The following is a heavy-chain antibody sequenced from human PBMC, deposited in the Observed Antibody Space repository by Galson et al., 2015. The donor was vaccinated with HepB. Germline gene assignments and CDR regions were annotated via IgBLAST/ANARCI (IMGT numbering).Heavy chain of an antibody. V-gene: IGHV3-30-3*01. D-gene: IGHD4-23*01. CDR2: ISYDGSNK. CDR3: ARALATVATEDY. Sequence: SLRLSCAASGFTFSSYAMHWARQAPGKGLEWVAVISYDGSNKYYADSVKGRFTISRDNSKNTLYLQMNSLRAEDTAVYYCARALATVATEDYWGQGTLVTVSS. J-gene: IGHJ4*02. CDR1: GFTFSSYA.